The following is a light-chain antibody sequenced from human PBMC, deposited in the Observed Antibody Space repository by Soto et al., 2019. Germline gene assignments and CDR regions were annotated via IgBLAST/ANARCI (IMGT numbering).Light chain of an antibody. CDR2: DAS. V-gene: IGKV3-15*01. CDR3: QQRSNWLIT. CDR1: QSVSSN. J-gene: IGKJ5*01. Sequence: ERVMTQSPATLSVSPWERATLSCMASQSVSSNLAWYQQKPGQAPRLLIYDASTRATGIPARFSGSGSETEFTLTISSLQSEDFAVYYCQQRSNWLITFGQGTRLE.